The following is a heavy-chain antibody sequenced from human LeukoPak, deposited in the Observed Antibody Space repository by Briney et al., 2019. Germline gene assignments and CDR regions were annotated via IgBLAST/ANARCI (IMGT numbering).Heavy chain of an antibody. D-gene: IGHD6-19*01. CDR1: GGTFSSYA. V-gene: IGHV1-69*05. CDR3: ARDSDSSGWATFDY. J-gene: IGHJ4*02. Sequence: ASVKVSCKASGGTFSSYAISWVRQAPGQGREWMGGIIPIFGTANYAQKFQGRVTITTDESTSTAYMELSSLRSEDTAVYDCARDSDSSGWATFDYWGQGTLVTVSS. CDR2: IIPIFGTA.